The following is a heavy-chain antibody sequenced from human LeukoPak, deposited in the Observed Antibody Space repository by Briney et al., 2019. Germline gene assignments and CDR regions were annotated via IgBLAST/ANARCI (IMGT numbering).Heavy chain of an antibody. CDR3: AREADEYFDILPGHITLDY. CDR1: GYTFTSYG. CDR2: ISAYNGNT. D-gene: IGHD3-9*01. J-gene: IGHJ4*02. V-gene: IGHV1-18*01. Sequence: ASVKVSCKASGYTFTSYGISWVRQAPGQGLEWMGWISAYNGNTNYAQKLQGRVTMTTDTSTSTAYMELRSLRSDDTAAYYCAREADEYFDILPGHITLDYWGQGTLVTVSS.